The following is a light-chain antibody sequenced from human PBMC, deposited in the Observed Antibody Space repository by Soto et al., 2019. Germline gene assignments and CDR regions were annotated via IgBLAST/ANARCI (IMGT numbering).Light chain of an antibody. J-gene: IGLJ1*01. CDR1: SSDVGGYNY. CDR2: DVS. Sequence: QSALTQPPSASGSPGQSVTISCTGTSSDVGGYNYVSWYQQHPGKAPKLMIYDVSKRPSGVSDRFSGSKSGNTASLTISGLQAEDEADYYCSSYSSSSTPRVFGTGTKVTVL. CDR3: SSYSSSSTPRV. V-gene: IGLV2-8*01.